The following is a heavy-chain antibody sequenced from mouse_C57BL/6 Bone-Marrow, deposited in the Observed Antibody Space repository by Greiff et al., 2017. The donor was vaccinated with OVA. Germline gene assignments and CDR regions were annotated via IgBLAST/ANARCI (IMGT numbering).Heavy chain of an antibody. CDR3: ARYYDAMDY. CDR2: IDPSDSYT. Sequence: QVQLQQPGAELVRPGSSVKLSCKASGYTFTSYWMHWVKQRPGQGLEWIGEIDPSDSYTNYNQKFKGKSTLTVDKSSSTAYMQLSSLTSEDSAVYYCARYYDAMDYWGQGTSVTVSS. CDR1: GYTFTSYW. J-gene: IGHJ4*01. V-gene: IGHV1-69*01.